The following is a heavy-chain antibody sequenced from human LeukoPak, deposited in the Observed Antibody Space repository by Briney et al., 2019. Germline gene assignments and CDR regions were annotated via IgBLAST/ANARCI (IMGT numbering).Heavy chain of an antibody. CDR1: GFTFSSYA. D-gene: IGHD6-19*01. CDR3: AKETYSSGWYPYFDY. CDR2: ISGSGGST. V-gene: IGHV3-23*01. Sequence: GGSLRLSCVASGFTFSSYAMSWVRQAPGKGLEWVSGISGSGGSTYYADSVKSRFTISRDNSKNTLFLQMNSLRAEDTAVYYCAKETYSSGWYPYFDYWGQGTLVTVSS. J-gene: IGHJ4*02.